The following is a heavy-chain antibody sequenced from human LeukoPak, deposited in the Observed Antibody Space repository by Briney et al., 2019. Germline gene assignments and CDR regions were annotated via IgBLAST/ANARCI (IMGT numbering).Heavy chain of an antibody. CDR3: AKVVYYGSENVDF. V-gene: IGHV3-23*01. D-gene: IGHD3-10*01. Sequence: GGSLRLSYAASGFTFTSYAMSWVRQAPGKGLEWVSSITGSGGSTYYADSVKGRFTTSRDNSKNTLYLQINSLRAEDTALYYCAKVVYYGSENVDFWGQGTLVTVSS. J-gene: IGHJ4*02. CDR2: ITGSGGST. CDR1: GFTFTSYA.